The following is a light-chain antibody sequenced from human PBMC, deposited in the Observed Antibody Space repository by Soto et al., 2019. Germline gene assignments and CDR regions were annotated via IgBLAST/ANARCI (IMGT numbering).Light chain of an antibody. CDR1: QSVSTW. J-gene: IGKJ1*01. Sequence: DLQMTQSPATLSASVGDRVTITCRASQSVSTWLAWYQQKPGKAPKLLICDASTLERGVPSRFIGSGFGTEVTLPVGRLQPDDFAAYYGQQYTDFPGTFGQGTKVDIK. CDR3: QQYTDFPGT. CDR2: DAS. V-gene: IGKV1-5*01.